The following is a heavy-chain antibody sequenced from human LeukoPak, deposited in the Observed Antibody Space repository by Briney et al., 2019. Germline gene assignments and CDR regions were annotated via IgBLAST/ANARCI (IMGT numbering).Heavy chain of an antibody. D-gene: IGHD2-2*01. CDR3: ATRRSIRDIVVVPAANPLGWFDP. J-gene: IGHJ5*02. Sequence: SETLSLTCTVSGGSISSGGYYWSWIRQHPEKGLEWIGYINYSGSTYYNPSLKSRVTISVDTSKNQFSLKLSSVTAADTAVYYCATRRSIRDIVVVPAANPLGWFDPWGQGTLVTVSS. CDR2: INYSGST. V-gene: IGHV4-31*03. CDR1: GGSISSGGYY.